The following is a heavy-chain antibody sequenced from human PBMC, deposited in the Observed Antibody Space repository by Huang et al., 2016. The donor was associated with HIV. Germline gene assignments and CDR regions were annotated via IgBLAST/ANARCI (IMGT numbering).Heavy chain of an antibody. CDR1: GGSISSSSYY. CDR2: IYYIGNG. CDR3: ASRTTVTTTSNYHYFYMDV. Sequence: QLQLQESGPGLVKPSETLSLTCTVSGGSISSSSYYWGWIRQSPGKGLEWIGSIYYIGNGYYNPSLKRRVTMSVDRSSNQFSLKMHSVTAADTAVYCCASRTTVTTTSNYHYFYMDVWGKGTTVIVSS. V-gene: IGHV4-39*01. D-gene: IGHD4-17*01. J-gene: IGHJ6*03.